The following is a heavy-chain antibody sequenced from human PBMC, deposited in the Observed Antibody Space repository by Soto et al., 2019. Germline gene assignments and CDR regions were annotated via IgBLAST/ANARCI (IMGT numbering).Heavy chain of an antibody. D-gene: IGHD5-12*01. V-gene: IGHV4-39*01. CDR3: AGQDIGAAVAVDY. Sequence: SETLSLTCTVSGGSISSSSYYWGWIRQPPGKGLEWIGSIYYSGSTYYNPSLKSRVTISVDTSKNQFSLKLSSVTAAETAVYYCAGQDIGAAVAVDYWGQGTLVTVSS. J-gene: IGHJ4*02. CDR2: IYYSGST. CDR1: GGSISSSSYY.